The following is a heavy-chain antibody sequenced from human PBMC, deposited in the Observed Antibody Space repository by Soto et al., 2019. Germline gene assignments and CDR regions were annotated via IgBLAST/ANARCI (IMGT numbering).Heavy chain of an antibody. V-gene: IGHV4-39*01. D-gene: IGHD5-12*01. Sequence: SQTLSLTCIVSDGSTITSRRYSAGFRQPPGKGLEWIGSMYYSGSTSYNPSLKSRVTISVDSSKNHFSLKLSSATAADTAVYYCARHGYSDYGDAFDIRGQGTMVT. CDR2: MYYSGST. CDR1: DGSTITSRRY. CDR3: ARHGYSDYGDAFDI. J-gene: IGHJ3*02.